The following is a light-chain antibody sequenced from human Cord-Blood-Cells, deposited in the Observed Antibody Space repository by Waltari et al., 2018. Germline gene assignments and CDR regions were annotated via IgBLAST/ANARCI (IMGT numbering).Light chain of an antibody. J-gene: IGLJ3*02. Sequence: QSALTQPASVSGSPGQPITISCPGTRSDVGGYNLVSWYQQHPGKAPKPMIYEGSKRPSGVSNRFSGSKSGNTASLTISGLQAEDEADYYCCSYAGSSTWVFGGGTKLTVL. CDR1: RSDVGGYNL. CDR3: CSYAGSSTWV. CDR2: EGS. V-gene: IGLV2-23*01.